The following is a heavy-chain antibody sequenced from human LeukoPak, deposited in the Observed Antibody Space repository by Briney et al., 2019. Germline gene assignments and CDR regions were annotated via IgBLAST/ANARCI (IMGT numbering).Heavy chain of an antibody. D-gene: IGHD4-17*01. V-gene: IGHV1-46*03. CDR1: GYTFTTYY. CDR3: ARAYGDIPPYWYFDL. J-gene: IGHJ2*01. CDR2: INPSGGST. Sequence: ASVKVSCKASGYTFTTYYMHWVRQAPGQGLEWMGIINPSGGSTSYAQKFQGRVTMTRDTSTSTVYMEVRSLRSEDTAVYYCARAYGDIPPYWYFDLWGRGTLVTVSS.